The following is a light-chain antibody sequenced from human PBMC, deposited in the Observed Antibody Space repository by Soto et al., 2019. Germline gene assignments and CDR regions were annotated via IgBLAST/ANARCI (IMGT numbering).Light chain of an antibody. J-gene: IGKJ4*01. V-gene: IGKV3-15*01. Sequence: EIEMTQSPATLSVSPGASATLSCRASHRVSTYLAWYQQKPGQAPRLLIYDVSTRATGIPDRFSGSGSGKEFTLTIRRLHFEHIAVFFCQQYNNWALTFGGGTKVEIK. CDR3: QQYNNWALT. CDR1: HRVSTY. CDR2: DVS.